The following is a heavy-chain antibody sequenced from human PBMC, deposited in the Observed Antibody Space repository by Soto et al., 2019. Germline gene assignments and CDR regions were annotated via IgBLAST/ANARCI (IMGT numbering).Heavy chain of an antibody. CDR3: AKVNPLKVPAAWYYFDY. Sequence: EVQLLESGGGLVQPGGSLRISCAASGFTFSSYAMSWVRQAPGKGLEWVSAISGSGGSTYYADSVKGRFTISRDNPKNTLYLQMNSLRAEDTAVYYCAKVNPLKVPAAWYYFDYWGQGTLVTVSS. D-gene: IGHD2-2*01. J-gene: IGHJ4*02. CDR2: ISGSGGST. CDR1: GFTFSSYA. V-gene: IGHV3-23*01.